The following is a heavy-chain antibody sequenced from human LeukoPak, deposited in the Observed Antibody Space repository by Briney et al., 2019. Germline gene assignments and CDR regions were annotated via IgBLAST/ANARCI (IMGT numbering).Heavy chain of an antibody. D-gene: IGHD6-6*01. Sequence: NHGESLKISCKASGYNFPKYWIGWVRQMPGKGLEWMGIIYPDDSETETRYNPTFQGQVTISADKSISTAYLQWRSLKASDTAIYYCARLGYRSLSDFYYYMDIWGKGTTVTVSS. CDR2: IYPDDSETET. CDR1: GYNFPKYW. CDR3: ARLGYRSLSDFYYYMDI. J-gene: IGHJ6*03. V-gene: IGHV5-51*01.